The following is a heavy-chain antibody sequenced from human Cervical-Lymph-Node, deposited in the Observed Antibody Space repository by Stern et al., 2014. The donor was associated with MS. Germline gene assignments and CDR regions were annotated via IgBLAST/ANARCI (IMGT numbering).Heavy chain of an antibody. J-gene: IGHJ4*02. CDR1: GYTFTSYG. V-gene: IGHV1-18*04. CDR3: AREIPLYYDSSGSSPIDY. Sequence: QVQLGQSGAEVKKPGASVKVSCKASGYTFTSYGISWVRQAPGQGLEWMGWISAYNGNTNYAQKLQGRVTMTTDTSTSTAYMELRSLRSDDTAVYYCAREIPLYYDSSGSSPIDYWGQGTLVTVSS. CDR2: ISAYNGNT. D-gene: IGHD3-22*01.